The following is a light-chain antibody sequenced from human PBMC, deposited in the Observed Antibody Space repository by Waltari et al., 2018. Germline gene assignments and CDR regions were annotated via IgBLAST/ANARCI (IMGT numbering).Light chain of an antibody. J-gene: IGLJ3*02. CDR2: SNN. CDR1: SSNIGSNT. Sequence: QSVLTQPPSASGTPGQRVTISCSGSSSNIGSNTVNWYQQLPGTAPKLLIYSNNRPPSGVPDRFSGSKSGTSSSLAISGLQSEDDADYYCAAWDDSLNGVFGGGTKLTVL. V-gene: IGLV1-44*01. CDR3: AAWDDSLNGV.